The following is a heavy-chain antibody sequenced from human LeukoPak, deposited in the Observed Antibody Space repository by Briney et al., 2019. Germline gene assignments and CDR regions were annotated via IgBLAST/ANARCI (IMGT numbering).Heavy chain of an antibody. Sequence: GGSLRLSCAASGFTFSSYEMNWVRQAPGKGLEWVSYISSSGSTIYYADSVKGRFTISGDNAENSLYLQMNSLRAEDTAVYYCARTSAAGMLDYWGQGTLVTVSS. D-gene: IGHD6-13*01. V-gene: IGHV3-48*03. CDR2: ISSSGSTI. J-gene: IGHJ4*02. CDR1: GFTFSSYE. CDR3: ARTSAAGMLDY.